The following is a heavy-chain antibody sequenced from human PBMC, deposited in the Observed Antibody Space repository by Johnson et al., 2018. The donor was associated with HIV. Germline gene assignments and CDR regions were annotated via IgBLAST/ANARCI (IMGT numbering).Heavy chain of an antibody. CDR3: AKSDCSGGSCYSVWRHAFDI. Sequence: QVQLVESGGGVVQPGGSLRLSCAVSGFTFRSYGMHWVRQAPGKGLEWVAFIRYDGSNKYYADSVKGRFTISRDNSKNTLSLQMNSLRAEDTAVYYCAKSDCSGGSCYSVWRHAFDIWGQGTMVTVSS. D-gene: IGHD2-15*01. V-gene: IGHV3-30*02. CDR2: IRYDGSNK. CDR1: GFTFRSYG. J-gene: IGHJ3*02.